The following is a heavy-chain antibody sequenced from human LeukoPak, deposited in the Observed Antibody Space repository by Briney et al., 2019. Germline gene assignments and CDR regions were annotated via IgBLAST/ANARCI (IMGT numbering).Heavy chain of an antibody. Sequence: SGGLSHTCAVYLGSFIGYYWSWIRQPPAKGVAWMGEIYHIGRTNYKPSPQCRVPIPVDTSKNQFSLKLSSVTAADTAVYYCARGLSGSYYPHFDYWGKGTLVTVS. CDR1: LGSFIGYY. D-gene: IGHD1-26*01. CDR2: IYHIGRT. CDR3: ARGLSGSYYPHFDY. V-gene: IGHV4-34*01. J-gene: IGHJ4*02.